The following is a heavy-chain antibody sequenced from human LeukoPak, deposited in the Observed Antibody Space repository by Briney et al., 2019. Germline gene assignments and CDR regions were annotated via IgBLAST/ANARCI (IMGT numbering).Heavy chain of an antibody. CDR1: GGSFSSYY. J-gene: IGHJ5*02. CDR2: IYYSGST. CDR3: AIGGSGVNWFDP. V-gene: IGHV4-59*01. D-gene: IGHD3-10*01. Sequence: SETLSLTCAVYGGSFSSYYWSWIRQPPGKGLEWIGYIYYSGSTNYNPSLKSRVTISVDTSKNQFSLKLSSVTAADTAVYYCAIGGSGVNWFDPWGQGTLVTVSS.